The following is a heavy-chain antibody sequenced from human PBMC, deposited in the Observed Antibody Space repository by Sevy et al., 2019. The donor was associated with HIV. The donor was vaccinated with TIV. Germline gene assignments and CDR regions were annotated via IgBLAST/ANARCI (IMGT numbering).Heavy chain of an antibody. J-gene: IGHJ4*02. CDR2: ISYDGSNK. D-gene: IGHD6-13*01. V-gene: IGHV3-30*04. Sequence: QLGGSLRLSCAASGFTFSSYAMHWVRQAPGKGLEWVAVISYDGSNKYYADSVKGRFTISRDNSKNTLYLQMNSLRAEDTAVYYCARDFEPSPLRIAAAGRANDWGQGTLVTVSS. CDR3: ARDFEPSPLRIAAAGRAND. CDR1: GFTFSSYA.